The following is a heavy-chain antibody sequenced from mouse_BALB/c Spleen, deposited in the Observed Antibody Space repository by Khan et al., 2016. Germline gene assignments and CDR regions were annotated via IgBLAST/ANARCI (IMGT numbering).Heavy chain of an antibody. CDR2: INPNNGGT. Sequence: VRLQQSGPELVKPGASVKIPCKASAYTFTDYNMDWVKQSHGKSLEWIGDINPNNGGTIYNQKFKGKATLTVDKSSSTAYMELRSLTSEDTAVYYCARCLPYGSSYVDYFDYWGQGTTLTVSS. J-gene: IGHJ2*01. CDR1: AYTFTDYN. D-gene: IGHD1-1*01. CDR3: ARCLPYGSSYVDYFDY. V-gene: IGHV1-18*01.